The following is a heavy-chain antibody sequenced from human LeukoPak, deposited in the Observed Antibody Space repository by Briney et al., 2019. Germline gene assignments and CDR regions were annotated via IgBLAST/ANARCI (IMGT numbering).Heavy chain of an antibody. J-gene: IGHJ4*02. D-gene: IGHD3-22*01. Sequence: PGGSLRLSCAASGFTFSSYAMSWVRQAPGKGLEWVSAISGSGGSTYYADSVKGRFTISRDNAKKSLYLQMNSLRAEDTAVYYCARSPPNNYYDSSGPFDYWGQGTLVTVSS. V-gene: IGHV3-23*01. CDR1: GFTFSSYA. CDR3: ARSPPNNYYDSSGPFDY. CDR2: ISGSGGST.